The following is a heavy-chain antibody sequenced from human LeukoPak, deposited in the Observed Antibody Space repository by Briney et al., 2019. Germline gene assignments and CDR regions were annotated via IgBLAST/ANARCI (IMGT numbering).Heavy chain of an antibody. V-gene: IGHV1-2*02. J-gene: IGHJ4*02. CDR2: ITPKNGGT. CDR3: ARGDWVSFKSPDS. D-gene: IGHD3-9*01. Sequence: ASVKVSCKASGYTFTDYYIHWVRQAPGQGLEWMGWITPKNGGTNYAQKFQGRVIMTGDTSITTAYMELSSLRSDDTAVYCCARGDWVSFKSPDSWGQGTLVTVSS. CDR1: GYTFTDYY.